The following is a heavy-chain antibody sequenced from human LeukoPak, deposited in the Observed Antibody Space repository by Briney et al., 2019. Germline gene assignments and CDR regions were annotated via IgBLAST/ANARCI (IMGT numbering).Heavy chain of an antibody. Sequence: GGSLRLSCAASGFTFSTYAIHWVRQAPGKGLEWVALISSDGSKKYYADSVKGRFTISRDNSKSTLYLQMNSLRPEDTAAYYCATDPSGMDVWGQGTTVTVSS. V-gene: IGHV3-30*04. CDR1: GFTFSTYA. CDR3: ATDPSGMDV. J-gene: IGHJ6*02. CDR2: ISSDGSKK.